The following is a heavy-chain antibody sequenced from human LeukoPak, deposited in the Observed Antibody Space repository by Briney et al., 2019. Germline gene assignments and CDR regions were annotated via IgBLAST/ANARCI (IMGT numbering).Heavy chain of an antibody. CDR1: GDSVSSTRAA. CDR3: AREPAVTYGSGNYYYYMDV. Sequence: SQTLSLNCALSGDSVSSTRAAWNWIRQSPSRGLEWLGRTYYRSKWYNDYAASVKSRVTFNPDTTKNQFSLQLNSVTPEDTAVYYCAREPAVTYGSGNYYYYMDVWGNGTRVTVSS. CDR2: TYYRSKWYN. V-gene: IGHV6-1*01. D-gene: IGHD3-10*01. J-gene: IGHJ6*03.